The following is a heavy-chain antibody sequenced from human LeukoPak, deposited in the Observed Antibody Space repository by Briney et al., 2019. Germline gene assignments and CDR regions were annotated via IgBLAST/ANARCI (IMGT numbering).Heavy chain of an antibody. J-gene: IGHJ3*02. D-gene: IGHD2-2*01. CDR1: GYSISSGYH. CDR3: ARPQGATAMVASDI. CDR2: FYHSGST. Sequence: PSETLSLTCAVSGYSISSGYHWGWIRQPPGKGLEWLGSFYHSGSTYYNPSLKSRVTISADTSKNQFSLKLSSVTAADTAVYYCARPQGATAMVASDIWGQGTMVTVSS. V-gene: IGHV4-38-2*01.